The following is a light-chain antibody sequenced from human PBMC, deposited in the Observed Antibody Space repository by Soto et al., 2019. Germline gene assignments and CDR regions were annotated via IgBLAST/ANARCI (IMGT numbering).Light chain of an antibody. CDR3: QKYDTVPQT. J-gene: IGKJ1*01. Sequence: DIQMTQSPSSLSASVGDTVSITCRASQGIIDYLAWYQQRPGKAPRLLIYAASTLHTGVPSRFSGSGAGTDFTLKISSLQPEDVGTYYCQKYDTVPQTFGLGTRVEIK. CDR1: QGIIDY. CDR2: AAS. V-gene: IGKV1-27*01.